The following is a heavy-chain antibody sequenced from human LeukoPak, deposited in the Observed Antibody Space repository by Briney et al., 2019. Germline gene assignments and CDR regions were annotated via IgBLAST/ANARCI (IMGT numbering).Heavy chain of an antibody. J-gene: IGHJ4*02. V-gene: IGHV3-7*01. CDR1: GFTFSSYW. CDR2: IKQDGSEK. Sequence: GGSLRLSCAASGFTFSSYWMSWVRQAPGKGLEWVANIKQDGSEKYYVDSVKGRFTISRDNAKNSLYLQMNSLRAEDTAVYYFARFPETYYYDSSGYFFDYWGQGTLVTVSS. D-gene: IGHD3-22*01. CDR3: ARFPETYYYDSSGYFFDY.